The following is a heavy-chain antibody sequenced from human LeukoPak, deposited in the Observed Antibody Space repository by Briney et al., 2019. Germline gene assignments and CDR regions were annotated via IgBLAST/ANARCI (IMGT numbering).Heavy chain of an antibody. CDR2: ISWNSGSI. CDR1: GFTFDDYA. J-gene: IGHJ5*02. V-gene: IGHV3-9*01. CDR3: AKDGPLWSSTSCSISPGLFDP. D-gene: IGHD2-2*01. Sequence: GESLRLSCAASGFTFDDYAMHCARHAPGKCLEWVSGISWNSGSISYADSVKGRFTISRDNAKNSLYLQMNCLRAEDTALYYCAKDGPLWSSTSCSISPGLFDPWGQGTLVTVSS.